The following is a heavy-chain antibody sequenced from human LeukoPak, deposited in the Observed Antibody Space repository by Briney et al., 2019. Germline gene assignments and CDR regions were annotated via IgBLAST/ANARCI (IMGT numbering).Heavy chain of an antibody. V-gene: IGHV3-48*03. CDR2: ISSSGSTI. CDR1: GFTFSSYE. D-gene: IGHD3-3*01. J-gene: IGHJ4*02. CDR3: ARLGVASTKSGY. Sequence: GGSLRLSCAAPGFTFSSYEMNWARQAPGKGLEWVSYISSSGSTIYYADSVKGRFTISRDNAKNSLYLQMNSLRAEDTAVYYCARLGVASTKSGYWGQGTLVTVSS.